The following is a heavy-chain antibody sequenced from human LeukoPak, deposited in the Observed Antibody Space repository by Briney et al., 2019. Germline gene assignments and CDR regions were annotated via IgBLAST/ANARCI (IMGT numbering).Heavy chain of an antibody. V-gene: IGHV1-46*01. J-gene: IGHJ4*02. D-gene: IGHD3-10*01. CDR3: ARVGFGELYFDY. CDR1: GYTFTSYY. Sequence: ASVTVSCQASGYTFTSYYMHWVRQPPGQGLEWIGIINTSGGSTIYAQKFQGRVTMSRDTSTSTVYMELSSLRSEATAVYYCARVGFGELYFDYWSQGTLVTVSS. CDR2: INTSGGST.